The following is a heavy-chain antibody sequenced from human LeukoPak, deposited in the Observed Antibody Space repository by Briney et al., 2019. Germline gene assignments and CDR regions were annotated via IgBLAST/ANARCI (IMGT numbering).Heavy chain of an antibody. CDR2: ISYDGSNK. V-gene: IGHV3-30*04. CDR3: AKGFCSSTSCLLDY. D-gene: IGHD2-2*01. Sequence: PGGSLRLSCAASGFTFSSYAMHWVRQAPGKGLEWVAVISYDGSNKYYADSVKGRFTISRDNSKNTLYLQMNSLRAEDTALYYCAKGFCSSTSCLLDYWGQGTLVTVSS. CDR1: GFTFSSYA. J-gene: IGHJ4*02.